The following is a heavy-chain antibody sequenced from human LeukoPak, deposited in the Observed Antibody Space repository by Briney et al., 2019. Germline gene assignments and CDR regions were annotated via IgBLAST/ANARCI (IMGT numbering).Heavy chain of an antibody. CDR3: ASAPYSSSSRRWFDP. V-gene: IGHV4-61*02. CDR2: IYTSGST. CDR1: GGSISSSSYY. D-gene: IGHD6-6*01. Sequence: SETLSLTCTVSGGSISSSSYYWSWIRQPAGKGLEWIGRIYTSGSTNYNPSLKSRVTISVDTSKNQFSLKLSSVTAADTAAYYCASAPYSSSSRRWFDPWGQGTLVTVSS. J-gene: IGHJ5*02.